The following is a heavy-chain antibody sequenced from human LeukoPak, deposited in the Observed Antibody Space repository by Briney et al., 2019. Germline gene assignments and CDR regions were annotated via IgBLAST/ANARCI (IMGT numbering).Heavy chain of an antibody. V-gene: IGHV3-53*01. CDR3: ARGARGSAMVDY. CDR2: IYIVGTT. D-gene: IGHD5-18*01. Sequence: PGRSLRLSCAASGFPVSRNYMRWVRQAPGKGLERVSVIYIVGTTYYADSVKGRFTNSRDNPKNTLYLQMNSLRVEDTAVYYGARGARGSAMVDYWGQGTLVTVSS. J-gene: IGHJ4*02. CDR1: GFPVSRNY.